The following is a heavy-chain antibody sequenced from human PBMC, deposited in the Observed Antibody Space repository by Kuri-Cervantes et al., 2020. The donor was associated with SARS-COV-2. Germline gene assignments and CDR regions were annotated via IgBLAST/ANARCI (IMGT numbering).Heavy chain of an antibody. D-gene: IGHD3-16*01. CDR1: GDSISSYY. Sequence: ESLKISCTASGDSISSYYWSWVRQPPGKGLEWIGYIYYSGSTKYNPSLKSRVTISLNTSKNQFSLKLSSVTAADTAVYYCARGGGYDYPHYWGQGTLVTVSS. V-gene: IGHV4-59*01. J-gene: IGHJ4*02. CDR3: ARGGGYDYPHY. CDR2: IYYSGST.